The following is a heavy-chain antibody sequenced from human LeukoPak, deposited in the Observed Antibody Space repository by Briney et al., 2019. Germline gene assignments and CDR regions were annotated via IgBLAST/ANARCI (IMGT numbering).Heavy chain of an antibody. CDR3: TRVRPDCSGGSCYSARVNWFDP. CDR1: GGSFSGYY. D-gene: IGHD2-15*01. CDR2: INRSGST. J-gene: IGHJ5*02. V-gene: IGHV4-34*01. Sequence: SETLSLTCAVYGGSFSGYYWSWIRQPPGKGLEWIGEINRSGSTNYNPSLKSRVTISVDTSKNQFSLKLSSVTAADTAVYYCTRVRPDCSGGSCYSARVNWFDPWGQGTLVTVSS.